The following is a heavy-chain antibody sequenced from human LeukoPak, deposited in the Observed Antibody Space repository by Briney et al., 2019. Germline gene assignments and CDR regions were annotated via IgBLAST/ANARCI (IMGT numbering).Heavy chain of an antibody. CDR2: IYSSGST. CDR1: GVSISSGSNY. D-gene: IGHD1-20*01. Sequence: PSETLSLTCSVSGVSISSGSNYWGWIRQPPGKTLEWIGSIYSSGSTYYNPSLKSRVIISVDTSKNQFSLKLSSVTAADTAVYYCARSNWNELDYWGQGTLVTVSS. V-gene: IGHV4-39*07. CDR3: ARSNWNELDY. J-gene: IGHJ4*02.